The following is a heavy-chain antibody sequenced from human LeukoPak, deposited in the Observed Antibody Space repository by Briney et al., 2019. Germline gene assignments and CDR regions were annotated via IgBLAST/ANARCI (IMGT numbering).Heavy chain of an antibody. CDR3: ARRRVIAAAGTRWFDH. Sequence: ASVKVSCKASGYTFTSYDINWVRQATGQGLEWMGWMNPNSGNTGYAQKFQGRVTITRNTSISTAYMELSSLRSEDTAVYYCARRRVIAAAGTRWFDHWGQGTLVTVSS. CDR2: MNPNSGNT. V-gene: IGHV1-8*03. D-gene: IGHD6-13*01. CDR1: GYTFTSYD. J-gene: IGHJ5*02.